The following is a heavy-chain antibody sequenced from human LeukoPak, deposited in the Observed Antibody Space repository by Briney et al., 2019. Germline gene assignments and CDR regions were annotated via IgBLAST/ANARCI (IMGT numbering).Heavy chain of an antibody. CDR2: ISGSGGST. D-gene: IGHD3-3*01. J-gene: IGHJ4*02. CDR3: AKDFWSGYYSRTLAY. Sequence: GGSLRLSCAASGFTFSSYSMNWVRQAPGKGLEWVSAISGSGGSTYYADSVKGRFTISRDNSKNTLYLQMNSLRAEDTAVYYCAKDFWSGYYSRTLAYWGQGTLVTVSS. V-gene: IGHV3-23*01. CDR1: GFTFSSYS.